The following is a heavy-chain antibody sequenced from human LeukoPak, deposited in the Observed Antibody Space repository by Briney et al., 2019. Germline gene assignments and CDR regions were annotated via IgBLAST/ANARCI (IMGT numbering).Heavy chain of an antibody. D-gene: IGHD3-10*01. CDR2: ISSRSSAI. CDR1: GFTFSNYN. CDR3: ARDYGSHGEYFDC. V-gene: IGHV3-48*02. Sequence: GGSLRLSCAASGFTFSNYNMNWARQAPGKGLEWVSYISSRSSAIYYADSVKGRFTISRDNAKNSVYLQMNSLRDEDAAVYYCARDYGSHGEYFDCWGQGTLVAVSS. J-gene: IGHJ4*02.